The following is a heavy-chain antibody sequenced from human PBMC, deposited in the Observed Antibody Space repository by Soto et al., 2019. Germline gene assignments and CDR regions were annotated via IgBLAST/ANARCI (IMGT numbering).Heavy chain of an antibody. D-gene: IGHD2-15*01. CDR1: GFTFSSYV. CDR3: VGEGGRSGKAPRFDY. Sequence: QVQLVESGGGVVQPGRSLRLSCAASGFTFSSYVMHWVRQAPGKGLEWVTGISLDGGSKHYADSVKGRFTISRDNSNNALSLQMDSLRPEDTAVYYWVGEGGRSGKAPRFDYWGQGSLVTVSS. V-gene: IGHV3-30-3*01. CDR2: ISLDGGSK. J-gene: IGHJ4*02.